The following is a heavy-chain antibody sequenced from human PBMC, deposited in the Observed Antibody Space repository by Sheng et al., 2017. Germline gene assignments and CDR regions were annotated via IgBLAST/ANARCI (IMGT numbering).Heavy chain of an antibody. D-gene: IGHD6-13*01. CDR2: ISSSGSTI. V-gene: IGHV3-48*03. Sequence: PGGSLRLSCAASGFTFSSYEMNWVRQAPGKGLEWVSYISSSGSTIYYADSVKGRFTISRDNAKNSLYLQMNSLRAEDTAVYYCAREYGIAAAGTYYYYGMDVWGQGTTVTVSS. CDR3: AREYGIAAAGTYYYYGMDV. J-gene: IGHJ6*02. CDR1: GFTFSSYE.